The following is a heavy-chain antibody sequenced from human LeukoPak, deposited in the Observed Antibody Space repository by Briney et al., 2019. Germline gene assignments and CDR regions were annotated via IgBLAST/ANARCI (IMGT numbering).Heavy chain of an antibody. CDR2: IHTSGST. CDR3: ARNLGYNWFGP. D-gene: IGHD1-26*01. CDR1: GGSITTHY. V-gene: IGHV4-4*07. J-gene: IGHJ5*02. Sequence: SETLSLTCTVSGGSITTHYLSWIRHPPGKGLGWIGRIHTSGSTNYNPSLEGRATMSLDTYKTQCSLNLSSVTAADTAVYYCARNLGYNWFGPWGQGTLVTVSS.